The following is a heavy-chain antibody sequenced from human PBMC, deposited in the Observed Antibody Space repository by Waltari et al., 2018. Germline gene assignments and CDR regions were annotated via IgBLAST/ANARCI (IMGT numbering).Heavy chain of an antibody. V-gene: IGHV1-69*05. Sequence: QVQLVQAGAEAKKPGSSVKVSCKATGGRFSSYAISWVRQGPGPGHGWMGGITPIFGTANYAQKFQGRVTITTDESTSTAYMELSSLRSEDTAVYYCARGEDMNDWGQGTLVTVSS. J-gene: IGHJ4*02. D-gene: IGHD2-15*01. CDR2: ITPIFGTA. CDR3: ARGEDMND. CDR1: GGRFSSYA.